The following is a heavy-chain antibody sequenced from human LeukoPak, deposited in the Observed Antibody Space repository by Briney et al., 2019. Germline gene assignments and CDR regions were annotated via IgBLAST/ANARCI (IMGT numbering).Heavy chain of an antibody. V-gene: IGHV3-48*02. CDR2: IRSSSSII. J-gene: IGHJ4*02. D-gene: IGHD5-24*01. Sequence: GGSLRLSCAASGLDFNGYSMNWVRRAPGKGLEWVSYIRSSSSIIYYAYSVKGRFTISRDNAKNSLYLQMNSLRDEDTAVYYCTRGRGADGYNFFDYWGQGTLVTVSS. CDR1: GLDFNGYS. CDR3: TRGRGADGYNFFDY.